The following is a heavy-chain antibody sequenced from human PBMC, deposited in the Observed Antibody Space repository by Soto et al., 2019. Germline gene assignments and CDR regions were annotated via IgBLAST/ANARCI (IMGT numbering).Heavy chain of an antibody. J-gene: IGHJ5*02. V-gene: IGHV4-4*02. CDR2: IYHSGST. CDR3: AENPYYDPYHCDP. CDR1: GGSISTTHW. D-gene: IGHD3-22*01. Sequence: QVQLQESGPGLVKPSGTLSLTCAVSGGSISTTHWWTWVRQPPGKGLEWIGEIYHSGSTNYNPSLESRVTISVDITKNHSPLELTAVSAADTAVYYWAENPYYDPYHCDPWGQGPLVAVS.